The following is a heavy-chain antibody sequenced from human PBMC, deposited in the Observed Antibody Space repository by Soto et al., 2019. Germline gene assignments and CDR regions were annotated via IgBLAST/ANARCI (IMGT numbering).Heavy chain of an antibody. CDR3: SKISGY. J-gene: IGHJ4*02. CDR1: GFTFSNAW. V-gene: IGHV3-15*01. CDR2: IKSKTDGGTT. D-gene: IGHD6-25*01. Sequence: GGSLRLSXAASGFTFSNAWLSWVRQAPGKGLEWVGRIKSKTDGGTTDYAAPVKGRFTISRDDSKNTLFLQMNSMETEDTAVYYCSKISGYWGQGTLVTVSS.